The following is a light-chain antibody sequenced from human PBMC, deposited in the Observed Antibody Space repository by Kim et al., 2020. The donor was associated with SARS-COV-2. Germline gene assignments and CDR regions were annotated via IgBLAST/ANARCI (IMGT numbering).Light chain of an antibody. V-gene: IGKV1-39*01. CDR3: QQSYSTPPT. CDR1: QSISSY. Sequence: GSVGDRVTITCRASQSISSYLNWYQQKPAKAPKLLIYAASSLQSGVPSRFSGSGSGTDFTLTISSLQPEDFATYYCQQSYSTPPTFGGGTKVDIK. CDR2: AAS. J-gene: IGKJ4*01.